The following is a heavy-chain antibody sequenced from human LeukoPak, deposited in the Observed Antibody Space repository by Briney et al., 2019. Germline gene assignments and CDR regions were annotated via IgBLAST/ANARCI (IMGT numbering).Heavy chain of an antibody. J-gene: IGHJ3*02. CDR3: ARGPYSYDSSGAFDI. CDR2: ILYSGST. Sequence: PSETLSLTCTVSSGSISTSNYYWGWVRQPPGKSQEWIGNILYSGSTYYSPSIKSRVAISLDTSRNQFSLKLNSVTAADTAVYYCARGPYSYDSSGAFDIWGQGTMVTVSS. CDR1: SGSISTSNYY. V-gene: IGHV4-39*07. D-gene: IGHD3-22*01.